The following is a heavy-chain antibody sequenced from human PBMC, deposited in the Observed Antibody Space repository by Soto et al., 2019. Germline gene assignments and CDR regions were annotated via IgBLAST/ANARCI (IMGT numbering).Heavy chain of an antibody. V-gene: IGHV4-59*01. J-gene: IGHJ5*02. Sequence: SETLSLTCTVSGGSMNSYYWSWIRQPPGKGLEWIGYIFYSGSTNYNPSLKSRVTISVDTSKNQFSLKLNSVTSADTAVYYCTGGRPAMTTVTTWGQGTLVTVSS. CDR3: TGGRPAMTTVTT. CDR2: IFYSGST. CDR1: GGSMNSYY. D-gene: IGHD4-17*01.